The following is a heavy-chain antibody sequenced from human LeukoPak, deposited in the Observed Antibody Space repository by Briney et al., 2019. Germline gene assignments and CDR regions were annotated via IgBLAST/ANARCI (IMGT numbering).Heavy chain of an antibody. D-gene: IGHD6-6*01. Sequence: PGRSLRLSCAASGFTFSSYGMHWVRQAPGKGLEWVAVISYDGSNKYYADSVKGRFTISRDNSKNTLYLQMNSLRAEDTAVYYRAKGVASIAARPFSWFDPWGQGTLVTVSS. J-gene: IGHJ5*02. V-gene: IGHV3-30*18. CDR3: AKGVASIAARPFSWFDP. CDR2: ISYDGSNK. CDR1: GFTFSSYG.